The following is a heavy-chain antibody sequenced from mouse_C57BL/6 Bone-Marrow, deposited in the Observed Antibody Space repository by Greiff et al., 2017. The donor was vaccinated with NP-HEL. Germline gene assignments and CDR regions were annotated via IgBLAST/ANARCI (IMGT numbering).Heavy chain of an antibody. Sequence: VQLQQSGAELMKPGASVKLSCKATGYTFTGNWIEWVKQRPGHGLEWIGEILPGSGNTYYNERFKGKATFTADTSSNTAYMQLSSLTNEDSAIYYGARDYYGSSYFDYWGQGTTLTVSS. CDR2: ILPGSGNT. V-gene: IGHV1-9*01. CDR1: GYTFTGNW. CDR3: ARDYYGSSYFDY. D-gene: IGHD1-1*01. J-gene: IGHJ2*01.